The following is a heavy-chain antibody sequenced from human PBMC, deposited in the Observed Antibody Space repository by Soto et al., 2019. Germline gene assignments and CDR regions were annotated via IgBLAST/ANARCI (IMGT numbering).Heavy chain of an antibody. CDR1: GFTFSNYG. CDR3: AKDPGGNYGLYYYYYYYMDV. Sequence: QVPLVESGGGVVQPGRSLRLSCAASGFTFSNYGMHWVRLTPGKGLEWVAVISYDGSDKYYADSVKGRFTISRDKSKNTLYRQMNSLRAEDAAVYYCAKDPGGNYGLYYYYYYYMDVWGKGTTVTVSS. CDR2: ISYDGSDK. J-gene: IGHJ6*03. V-gene: IGHV3-30*18. D-gene: IGHD4-4*01.